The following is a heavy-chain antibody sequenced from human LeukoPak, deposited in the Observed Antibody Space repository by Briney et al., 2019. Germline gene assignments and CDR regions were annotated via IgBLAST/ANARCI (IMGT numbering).Heavy chain of an antibody. J-gene: IGHJ5*02. V-gene: IGHV1-2*02. Sequence: ASVKVSCKASGGTFSSYAISRERQAPGQGLEWMGWINPNSGGTNYAQKFQGRGTMTRDTYISTAYMELSRLRSDDPAVYYCARDPPIVVVPAARFDPWGQGTLVTVSS. D-gene: IGHD2-2*01. CDR3: ARDPPIVVVPAARFDP. CDR1: GGTFSSYA. CDR2: INPNSGGT.